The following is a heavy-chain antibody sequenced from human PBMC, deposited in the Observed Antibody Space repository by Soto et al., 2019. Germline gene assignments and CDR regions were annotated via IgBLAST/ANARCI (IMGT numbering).Heavy chain of an antibody. CDR3: ARKSQQLLDGMDV. J-gene: IGHJ6*02. CDR1: GFIVSDNY. CDR2: IYSGGST. Sequence: GGSLRLSCAASGFIVSDNYMSWVRQAPGKGLECVSVIYSGGSTYYADSVKGRFTISRDSSKNTLYLQMNSLRAEDTAVYYCARKSQQLLDGMDVWGQGTTVTVSS. D-gene: IGHD6-13*01. V-gene: IGHV3-53*01.